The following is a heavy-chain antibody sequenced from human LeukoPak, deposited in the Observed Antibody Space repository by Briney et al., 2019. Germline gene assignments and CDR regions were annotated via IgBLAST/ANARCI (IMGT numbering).Heavy chain of an antibody. Sequence: SETLSLTCTLSGGSFSNYYWTWIRQPPGKGLEWLGYIYSNGSISYNPSLESRVTISIDTSKNTFSLKLTSVTAADTAVYFCARWNLDLAYDIWGQGTMVTVSS. CDR1: GGSFSNYY. CDR3: ARWNLDLAYDI. D-gene: IGHD1-1*01. CDR2: IYSNGSI. J-gene: IGHJ3*02. V-gene: IGHV4-59*08.